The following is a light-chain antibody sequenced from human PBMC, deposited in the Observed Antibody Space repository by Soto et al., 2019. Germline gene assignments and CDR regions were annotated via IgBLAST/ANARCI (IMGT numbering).Light chain of an antibody. J-gene: IGLJ2*01. Sequence: QSALTQPASVSGSPGQSITISCTGTSSDVGGYDYVSWYQQHPGKAPKLMIYDVSNRPSGVSNRFSGSKSSNTASLTISGLQAEDEADYYCSSFTASITLVFGGGTKVTVL. CDR3: SSFTASITLV. CDR1: SSDVGGYDY. V-gene: IGLV2-14*03. CDR2: DVS.